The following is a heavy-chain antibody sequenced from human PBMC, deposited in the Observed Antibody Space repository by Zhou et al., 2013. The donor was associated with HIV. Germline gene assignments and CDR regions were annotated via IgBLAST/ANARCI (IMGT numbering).Heavy chain of an antibody. J-gene: IGHJ4*02. V-gene: IGHV3-53*01. Sequence: EVQLVESGGGLIQPGGSLRLSCAASGFTVSSNYMSWVRQAPGKGLEWVSVIYSGGSTYYADSVKGRFTISRDNSKNTLYLQMNSLRAEDTAVYYCARVEVGSGWDYYFDYWGQGTLVHRLL. D-gene: IGHD6-19*01. CDR3: ARVEVGSGWDYYFDY. CDR1: GFTVSSNY. CDR2: IYSGGST.